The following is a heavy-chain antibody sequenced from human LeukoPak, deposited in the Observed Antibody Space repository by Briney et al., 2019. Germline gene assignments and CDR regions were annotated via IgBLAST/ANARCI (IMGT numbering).Heavy chain of an antibody. D-gene: IGHD2-21*02. CDR1: GGPISSYY. Sequence: SETLSLTCTVSGGPISSYYWSWIRQPPGKGLEWIGYIYYSGSTNYNPSLKSRVTISVDTSKNQFSLKLSSVTAADTAVYYCAGERVCDCGEVYIDYWGQGTLVTVSS. CDR2: IYYSGST. V-gene: IGHV4-59*01. CDR3: AGERVCDCGEVYIDY. J-gene: IGHJ4*02.